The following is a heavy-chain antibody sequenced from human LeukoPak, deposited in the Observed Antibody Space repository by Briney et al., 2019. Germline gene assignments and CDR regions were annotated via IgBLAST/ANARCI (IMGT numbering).Heavy chain of an antibody. CDR2: ISSSSTFI. CDR1: GFTFSSYS. V-gene: IGHV3-21*01. J-gene: IGHJ4*02. CDR3: AKDYHDILTGYSSTPDY. D-gene: IGHD3-9*01. Sequence: PGGSLRLSCAASGFTFSSYSMNWVRQAPGKGLEWVSSISSSSTFIYYADSVKGRFTISRDNAMDSLFLQMNSLRDEDTAVYYCAKDYHDILTGYSSTPDYWGQGTLLTVSS.